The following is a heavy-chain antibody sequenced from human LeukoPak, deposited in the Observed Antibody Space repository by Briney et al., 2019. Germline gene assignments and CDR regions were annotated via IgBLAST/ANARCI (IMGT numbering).Heavy chain of an antibody. CDR3: ATGDRSSGWFDY. Sequence: ASVKVSCKVSGYTLTELSMHWVRQAPGKGLEGMGGFDPEDGETIYAQKFQGRVTMTEDTSTDTTYMELSSLRSEDTAVYYCATGDRSSGWFDYWGQGTLVTVSS. V-gene: IGHV1-24*01. CDR1: GYTLTELS. J-gene: IGHJ4*02. CDR2: FDPEDGET. D-gene: IGHD6-19*01.